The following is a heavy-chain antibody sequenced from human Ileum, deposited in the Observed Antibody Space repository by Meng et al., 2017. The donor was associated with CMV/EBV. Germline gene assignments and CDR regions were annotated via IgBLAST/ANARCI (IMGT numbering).Heavy chain of an antibody. CDR1: GDSVSTNNVA. Sequence: QSGSGLVKASQTLSLTCDISGDSVSTNNVAWNWTTQSPLSGLEWLGRTAYRSKWDYEYSVSVESRITISPDTSKNQFSLHLRSVTPEDTAIYYCARESELLRFDHWGQGTLVTVSS. V-gene: IGHV6-1*01. D-gene: IGHD6-6*01. J-gene: IGHJ4*02. CDR3: ARESELLRFDH. CDR2: TAYRSKWDY.